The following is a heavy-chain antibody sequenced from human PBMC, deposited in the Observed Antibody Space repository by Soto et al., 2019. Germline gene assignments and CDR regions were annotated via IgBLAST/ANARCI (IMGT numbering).Heavy chain of an antibody. Sequence: PGGSLRLSCAASGFTVSSDYMSWVRQAPGKGLEWVSVIYSGGSTYYADSVKGRFTISRDNSKNTLYLQMNSLRAEDTAVYYCARGTQAPEGYSSSWYPAPNYCYYGMDVWGKGTTVTVSS. CDR1: GFTVSSDY. CDR3: ARGTQAPEGYSSSWYPAPNYCYYGMDV. J-gene: IGHJ6*04. D-gene: IGHD6-13*01. V-gene: IGHV3-53*01. CDR2: IYSGGST.